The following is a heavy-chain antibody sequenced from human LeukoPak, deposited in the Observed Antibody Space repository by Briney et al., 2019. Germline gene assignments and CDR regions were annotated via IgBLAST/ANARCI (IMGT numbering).Heavy chain of an antibody. CDR1: GYSFTRNW. CDR3: ARLPYCGGDCYDNWFDP. D-gene: IGHD2-21*02. V-gene: IGHV5-51*01. CDR2: IYPGDSDT. J-gene: IGHJ5*02. Sequence: GESLKISCKGSGYSFTRNWIGWVRQMPGKGLEWMGIIYPGDSDTRYSPSFQGQVTISADKSINTAYLQWSSLKASDTAMCYCARLPYCGGDCYDNWFDPWGQGTLVTVSS.